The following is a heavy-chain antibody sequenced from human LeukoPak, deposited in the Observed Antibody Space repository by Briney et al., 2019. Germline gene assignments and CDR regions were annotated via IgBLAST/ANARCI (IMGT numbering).Heavy chain of an antibody. V-gene: IGHV4-61*02. CDR1: GGSISSGSYY. CDR2: IYTSGST. CDR3: ARYNNWNYEWYDY. D-gene: IGHD1-7*01. J-gene: IGHJ4*02. Sequence: SETLSLTCTVSGGSISSGSYYWSWIRQPAGKGLEWIGRIYTSGSTNYNPSLKSRVTISVDTSKNQFSLKLSSVTAADTAVYYCARYNNWNYEWYDYWGQGTLVTVSS.